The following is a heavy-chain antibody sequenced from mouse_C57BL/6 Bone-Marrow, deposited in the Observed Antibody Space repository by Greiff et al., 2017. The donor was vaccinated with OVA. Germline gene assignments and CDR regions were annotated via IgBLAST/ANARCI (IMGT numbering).Heavy chain of an antibody. J-gene: IGHJ1*03. CDR3: ARDDSYSYFDV. CDR2: INPSSGST. CDR1: GYTFTSYW. D-gene: IGHD2-4*01. Sequence: VQRVESGAELAKPGASVKLSCKASGYTFTSYWMHWVKQRPGQGLEWIGYINPSSGSTKYNQKFKGKATLTVDKSSSTAYMQLSSLTYEDSAVDYCARDDSYSYFDVWGTGTTVTVSA. V-gene: IGHV1-7*01.